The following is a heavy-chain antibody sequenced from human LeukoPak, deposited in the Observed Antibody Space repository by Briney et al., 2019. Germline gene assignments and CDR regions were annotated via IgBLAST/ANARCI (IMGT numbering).Heavy chain of an antibody. J-gene: IGHJ4*02. CDR2: IYYSGST. V-gene: IGHV4-59*01. D-gene: IGHD3-22*01. CDR3: ARDSRGYYDSSGYQH. CDR1: GGSISSYY. Sequence: SETLSLTCTVSGGSISSYYWSWIRRPPGKGLEWIGYIYYSGSTNYNPSLKSRVTISVDTSKNQFSLKLSSVTAADTAVYYCARDSRGYYDSSGYQHWGQGTLVTVSS.